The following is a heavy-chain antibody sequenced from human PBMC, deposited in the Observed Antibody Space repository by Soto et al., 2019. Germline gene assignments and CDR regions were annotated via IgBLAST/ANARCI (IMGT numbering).Heavy chain of an antibody. V-gene: IGHV4-34*01. J-gene: IGHJ4*02. CDR1: GGSFSGYY. CDR2: INHSGST. Sequence: SETLSLTCAVYGGSFSGYYWSWIRQPPGKGLEWIGEINHSGSTNYNPSLKSRVTISVDTSKNQFSLKLSSVTAADTAVYYCARGSSGAVAGLLDYWGQGTLVTVSS. D-gene: IGHD6-19*01. CDR3: ARGSSGAVAGLLDY.